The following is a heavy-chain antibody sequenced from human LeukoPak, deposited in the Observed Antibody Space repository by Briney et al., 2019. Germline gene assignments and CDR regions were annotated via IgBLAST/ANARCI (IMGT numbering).Heavy chain of an antibody. V-gene: IGHV3-30*18. J-gene: IGHJ4*02. CDR1: GFTFSSYG. D-gene: IGHD1-26*01. Sequence: GGSLRLSCAASGFTFSSYGMHWVRQAPGNGLEWVAVISYDGSNKYYADSVKGRFTISRDNSKNTLYLQMNSLRAEDTAVYYCAKDPHIVGDHPSYYFDYWGQGTLVTVSS. CDR2: ISYDGSNK. CDR3: AKDPHIVGDHPSYYFDY.